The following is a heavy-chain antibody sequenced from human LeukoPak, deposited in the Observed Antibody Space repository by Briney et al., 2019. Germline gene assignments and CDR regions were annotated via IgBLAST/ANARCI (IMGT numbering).Heavy chain of an antibody. V-gene: IGHV1-69*13. CDR1: GGTFSSYA. CDR2: IIPIFGTA. J-gene: IGHJ4*02. D-gene: IGHD3-22*01. Sequence: SVKVSCKASGGTFSSYAISWVRQAPGQGLEWMGGIIPIFGTANYAQKFQGRVTITADESTSTAYMELSRLRSEDTAVYYCAREATYYYDSSGPNKEGYYFDYWGQGTLVTVSS. CDR3: AREATYYYDSSGPNKEGYYFDY.